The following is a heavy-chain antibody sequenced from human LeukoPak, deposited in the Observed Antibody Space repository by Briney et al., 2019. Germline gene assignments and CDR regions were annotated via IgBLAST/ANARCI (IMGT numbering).Heavy chain of an antibody. CDR1: GFTFSSYE. Sequence: SGGSLRLSCAASGFTFSSYEMNWVRQAPGKGLEWVSYICSSGSSMYYADSVKGRFTISRDNAKNSLYLQMSSLRAEDTAVYYCARGSGGYSGWFDPWGQGTLVTVSS. CDR3: ARGSGGYSGWFDP. D-gene: IGHD5-12*01. J-gene: IGHJ5*02. CDR2: ICSSGSSM. V-gene: IGHV3-48*03.